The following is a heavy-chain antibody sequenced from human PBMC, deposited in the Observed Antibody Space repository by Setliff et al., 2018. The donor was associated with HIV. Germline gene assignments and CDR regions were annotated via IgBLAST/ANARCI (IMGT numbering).Heavy chain of an antibody. Sequence: GGSLSLSCAASGFTFSIYNMNWVRQAPGKGLEWVANIKQDGSEKYYVDSVKGRFTISRDNAKNSLYLQMNSLRAEDTAVYYCTTEATFGEFQNWGQGTLVTVSS. CDR3: TTEATFGEFQN. CDR2: IKQDGSEK. D-gene: IGHD3-10*01. V-gene: IGHV3-7*03. CDR1: GFTFSIYN. J-gene: IGHJ4*02.